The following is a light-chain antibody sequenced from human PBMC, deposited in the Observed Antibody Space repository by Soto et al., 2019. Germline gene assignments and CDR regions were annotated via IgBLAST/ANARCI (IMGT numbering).Light chain of an antibody. CDR2: AAS. V-gene: IGKV1-9*01. CDR3: QQLNTYPRT. CDR1: QGISSY. J-gene: IGKJ1*01. Sequence: DIQLTQSPSFLSASVGDRVTITCRASQGISSYLAWYQQKPGKAPKLLIYAASTLQSGVPSRFSGSGSGTEFTLTISSLQPEDFATDYCQQLNTYPRTFGQGTKVDIK.